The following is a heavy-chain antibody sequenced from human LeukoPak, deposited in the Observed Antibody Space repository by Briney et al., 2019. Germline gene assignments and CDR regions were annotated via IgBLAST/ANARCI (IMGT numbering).Heavy chain of an antibody. CDR2: IYYSGST. CDR3: ARARHEVAMAYDY. Sequence: PSETLSLTCTVSGGSISSSSYYWGWIRQPPGKGLEWIGSIYYSGSTNYNPSLKSRVTISVDTSKNQFSLKLSSVTAADTAVYYCARARHEVAMAYDYWGQGTLVTVSS. V-gene: IGHV4-39*07. J-gene: IGHJ4*02. D-gene: IGHD5-24*01. CDR1: GGSISSSSYY.